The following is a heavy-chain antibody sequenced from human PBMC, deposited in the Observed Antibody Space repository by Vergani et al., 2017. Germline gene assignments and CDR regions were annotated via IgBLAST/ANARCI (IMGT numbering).Heavy chain of an antibody. V-gene: IGHV1-69*14. D-gene: IGHD6-19*01. CDR1: GGTFSSYA. J-gene: IGHJ4*02. CDR3: ARGGVYGSGWYLFDY. CDR2: IIPIFGIT. Sequence: QVDLLQSGAEVKKPGSSVKVSCKASGGTFSSYALSWVRQAPGHGLEWMGGIIPIFGITNYAQKFQGRVTITARKSTSTVYMELTSLRSDDTAVYYCARGGVYGSGWYLFDYWGQGTLVTVSP.